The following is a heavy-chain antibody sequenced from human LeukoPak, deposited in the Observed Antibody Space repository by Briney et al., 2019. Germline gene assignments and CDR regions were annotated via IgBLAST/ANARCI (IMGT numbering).Heavy chain of an antibody. D-gene: IGHD1-1*01. CDR2: FDPEDGET. Sequence: ASVKVSCKVSGYTLTELSMHWVRQAPGKGLERMRGFDPEDGETIYAQKFQGRVTMTTDTSSSTVYMELRSLRPDDTAVYYCARTKAPPDPWAWFDPWGQGTLVTV. CDR1: GYTLTELS. V-gene: IGHV1-24*01. J-gene: IGHJ5*02. CDR3: ARTKAPPDPWAWFDP.